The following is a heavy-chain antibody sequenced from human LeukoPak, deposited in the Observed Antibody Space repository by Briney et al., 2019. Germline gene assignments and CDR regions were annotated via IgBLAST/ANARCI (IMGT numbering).Heavy chain of an antibody. J-gene: IGHJ2*01. Sequence: SEALSLTCAVYGGSFSGYYWSWIRQPPGKGLEWIGEINHSGSTNYNPSLKSRVTISVDTSKNQFSLKLSSVTAADTAVYYCARSAKQLVRKYFDLWGRGTLVTVSS. CDR2: INHSGST. D-gene: IGHD6-13*01. CDR1: GGSFSGYY. CDR3: ARSAKQLVRKYFDL. V-gene: IGHV4-34*01.